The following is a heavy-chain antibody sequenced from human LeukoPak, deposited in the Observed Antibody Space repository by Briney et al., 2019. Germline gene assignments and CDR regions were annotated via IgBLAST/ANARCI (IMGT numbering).Heavy chain of an antibody. J-gene: IGHJ2*01. CDR1: GFTFSTHA. Sequence: GGSLRLSCEASGFTFSTHAMNWIRQTPGKGLEWLSVISGDVQTTTYASSVKGRFTISRDNSKNTLYLEMNSLRVEDTAIYYSAKDGYYSSANHFARLHFDLWGRGTRVTVSS. CDR2: ISGDVQTT. D-gene: IGHD3-3*01. CDR3: AKDGYYSSANHFARLHFDL. V-gene: IGHV3-23*01.